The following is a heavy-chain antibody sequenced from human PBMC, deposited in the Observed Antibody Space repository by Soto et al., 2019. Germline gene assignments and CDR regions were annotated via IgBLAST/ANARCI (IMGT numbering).Heavy chain of an antibody. J-gene: IGHJ4*02. D-gene: IGHD3-22*01. Sequence: SQTLSLTCAISGDSVSSNSAAWNWIRQSPSRSLEWLGRTYYRFKWYNDYAVSVKSRITINPDTSKNQFSLQLNSVTPEDTAVYYCARESRGSVPPLKYYYDSSGYYPLVYWGQGTLVTVSS. CDR3: ARESRGSVPPLKYYYDSSGYYPLVY. CDR1: GDSVSSNSAA. CDR2: TYYRFKWYN. V-gene: IGHV6-1*01.